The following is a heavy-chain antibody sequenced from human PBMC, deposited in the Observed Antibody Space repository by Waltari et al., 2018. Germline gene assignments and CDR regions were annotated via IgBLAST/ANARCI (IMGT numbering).Heavy chain of an antibody. J-gene: IGHJ4*02. CDR2: INHSGST. V-gene: IGHV4-34*01. CDR3: ARGGRWELLE. D-gene: IGHD1-26*01. Sequence: QVQLQQWGAGLLKPSETLSLTCAVYGGSFSGYYWSWIRQPPGKGLEWIGEINHSGSTNYNPSLKSRVTISVDTSKNQFSLKLSSVTAADTAVYYCARGGRWELLEWGQGTLVTVSS. CDR1: GGSFSGYY.